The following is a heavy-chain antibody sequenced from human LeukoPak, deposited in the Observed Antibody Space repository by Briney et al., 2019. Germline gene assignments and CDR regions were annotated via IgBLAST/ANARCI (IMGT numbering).Heavy chain of an antibody. J-gene: IGHJ5*02. CDR1: GFTFSNYA. V-gene: IGHV3-23*01. CDR2: ISGSGGST. Sequence: PGGSLRLSCAASGFTFSNYAMTWVRQAPGKGLEWVSGISGSGGSTYYADSVKGRFTISRDNAKNSLYLQMNSLRAEDTALYYCAKDSPPRITIFSSWFDPWGQGTLVTVSS. D-gene: IGHD3-3*01. CDR3: AKDSPPRITIFSSWFDP.